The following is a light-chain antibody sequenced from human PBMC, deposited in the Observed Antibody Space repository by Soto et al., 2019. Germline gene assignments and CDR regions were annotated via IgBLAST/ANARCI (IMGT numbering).Light chain of an antibody. CDR3: QQYDNLPRT. CDR2: DAS. V-gene: IGKV1-33*01. J-gene: IGKJ1*01. CDR1: QSISSY. Sequence: DIQMTQSPSSLTASVGDRVTNTCRASQSISSYLNWYQQKPGKAPKLLIYDASNLETGVPSRFSGSGSGTDFTFTISSLQPEDIATYYCQQYDNLPRTFGQGTKVDI.